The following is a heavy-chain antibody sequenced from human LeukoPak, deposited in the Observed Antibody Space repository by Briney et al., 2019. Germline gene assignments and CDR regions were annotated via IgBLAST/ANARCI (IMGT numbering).Heavy chain of an antibody. CDR1: GYTFTGYY. J-gene: IGHJ4*02. V-gene: IGHV1-2*02. D-gene: IGHD3-10*01. CDR3: ARDYYGSGSKLDY. CDR2: INPNSGGT. Sequence: ASVKVSCKASGYTFTGYYMHWVRQAPGQGLEWMGWINPNSGGTNYAQKFQGRVTMTRDTSISTAYMELSRLRSDDTAVYYCARDYYGSGSKLDYWGQGTLVTVSS.